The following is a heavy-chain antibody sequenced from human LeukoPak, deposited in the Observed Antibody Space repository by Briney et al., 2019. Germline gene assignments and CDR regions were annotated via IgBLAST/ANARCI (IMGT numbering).Heavy chain of an antibody. Sequence: SQTLSLTCTVSGGSISSGGYYWSWIRQHPGKGLEWIGYIYYSGSTYYNPCLKSRVTISVDTSKNQFSLKLSSVTAADTAVYYCARSSTYYYDSSGDNWFDPWGQGTLVTVSS. CDR2: IYYSGST. V-gene: IGHV4-31*03. CDR3: ARSSTYYYDSSGDNWFDP. CDR1: GGSISSGGYY. D-gene: IGHD3-22*01. J-gene: IGHJ5*02.